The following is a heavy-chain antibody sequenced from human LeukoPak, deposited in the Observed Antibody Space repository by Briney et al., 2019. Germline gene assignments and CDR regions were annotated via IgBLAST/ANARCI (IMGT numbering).Heavy chain of an antibody. J-gene: IGHJ4*02. V-gene: IGHV4-39*07. CDR1: GGSISSSSYY. CDR3: ARTGKTLLNYDFDY. D-gene: IGHD1-7*01. CDR2: IYYDTST. Sequence: PSETLSLTCTVSGGSISSSSYYWGWIRQPPGKGLEWIGNIYYDTSTYYNPSLKSRVTISVDTSKNQFSLKLNSVPAADTAVYYCARTGKTLLNYDFDYWGQGTLVTVSS.